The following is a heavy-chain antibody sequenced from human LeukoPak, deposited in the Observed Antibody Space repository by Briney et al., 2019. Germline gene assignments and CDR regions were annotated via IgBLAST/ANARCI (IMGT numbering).Heavy chain of an antibody. CDR2: IKQDGSEK. V-gene: IGHV3-7*01. CDR3: ARGGAPGFYFDY. Sequence: GGSLRLSCAASGFMFSTHWMSWVRQAPGKGLEWVANIKQDGSEKYFVDSVRSRFTISRDNAQNSLYLQMNSLRAEDTAIYYCARGGAPGFYFDYWGQGTLVIVSS. D-gene: IGHD4/OR15-4a*01. J-gene: IGHJ4*02. CDR1: GFMFSTHW.